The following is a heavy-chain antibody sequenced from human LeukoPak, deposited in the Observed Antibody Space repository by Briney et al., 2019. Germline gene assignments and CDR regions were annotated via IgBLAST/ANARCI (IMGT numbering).Heavy chain of an antibody. V-gene: IGHV1-2*02. J-gene: IGHJ4*02. CDR1: GYTFSDFY. CDR3: ARVRLADERAWAY. CDR2: ITPKSGDT. Sequence: SXXASGYTFSDFYIHWVRQAPGQGLEYVGWITPKSGDTYSPQRFQGRVTMTRDASISTAYMELSSLRSDDTAVYFCARVRLADERAWAYWGQGTLVTVSS. D-gene: IGHD3-3*02.